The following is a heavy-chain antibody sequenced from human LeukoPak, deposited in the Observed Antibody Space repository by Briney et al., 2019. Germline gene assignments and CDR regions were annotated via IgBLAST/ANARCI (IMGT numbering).Heavy chain of an antibody. V-gene: IGHV3-30*18. D-gene: IGHD6-19*01. J-gene: IGHJ4*02. CDR2: ISYDGSNK. Sequence: GGSLRLSCAASGFTFSSYGMHWVRQAPGKGLEWVAVISYDGSNKYYADSVKGRFTISRDNSKNTLYLQMNSLRAEDTAVYYCVKRRSPGSGWYFENYFDYWGQGTLVTVSS. CDR3: VKRRSPGSGWYFENYFDY. CDR1: GFTFSSYG.